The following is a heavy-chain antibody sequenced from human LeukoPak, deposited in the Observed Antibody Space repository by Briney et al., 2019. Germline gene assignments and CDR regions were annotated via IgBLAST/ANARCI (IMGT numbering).Heavy chain of an antibody. CDR1: GGSISSYY. CDR2: IYYSGST. V-gene: IGHV4-59*01. Sequence: SETLSLTCTVSGGSISSYYWSWIRQPPGKGLEWIGYIYYSGSTNYNPSLKSRVTISVDTSKNQFSLKLISVTAADTAVYYCARGRPWDYWGQGTLVTVSS. J-gene: IGHJ4*02. CDR3: ARGRPWDY.